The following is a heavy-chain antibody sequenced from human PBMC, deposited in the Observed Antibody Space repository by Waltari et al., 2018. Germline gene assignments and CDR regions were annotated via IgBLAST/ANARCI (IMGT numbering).Heavy chain of an antibody. D-gene: IGHD3-16*02. J-gene: IGHJ4*02. CDR3: AKDHYDYVWGSYRSFDY. CDR2: ISGSGGST. V-gene: IGHV3-23*04. Sequence: EVQLVESGGGLVQPGGSLRLSCAASGFTFSSYAMSWVRQAPGKGLEWVSAISGSGGSTYYADSVKGRFTISRDNSKNTLYLQMNSLRAEDTAVYYCAKDHYDYVWGSYRSFDYWGQGTLVTVSS. CDR1: GFTFSSYA.